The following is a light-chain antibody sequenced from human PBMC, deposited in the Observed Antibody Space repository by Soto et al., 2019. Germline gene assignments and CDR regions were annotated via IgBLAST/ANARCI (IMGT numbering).Light chain of an antibody. CDR1: QSISSW. J-gene: IGKJ2*01. Sequence: DIQMTQSPSTLSASVGDRVTITCRASQSISSWLAWYQQKPGKAPKLLIYAASTLQSGVPSRFSGSESGTDFTLTISSLQPEDFATYYCQQSYTRPHFGQGTKVDIK. CDR2: AAS. V-gene: IGKV1-39*01. CDR3: QQSYTRPH.